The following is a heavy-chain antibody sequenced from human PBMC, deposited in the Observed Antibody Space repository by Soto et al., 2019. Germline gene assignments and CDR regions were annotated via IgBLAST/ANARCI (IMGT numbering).Heavy chain of an antibody. CDR1: GYTFTSYG. D-gene: IGHD3-10*01. V-gene: IGHV1-18*01. CDR3: ARDEWVGGPRGVGMDV. Sequence: QVQLVQSGAEVKKPGASVKVSCKASGYTFTSYGISWVRQAPGQGLEWMGWISAYNGNTNYAQKLQGRVTMTTDTSTSTAYIELRSLRSDDTAVYYCARDEWVGGPRGVGMDVWGQGTTVTVSS. CDR2: ISAYNGNT. J-gene: IGHJ6*02.